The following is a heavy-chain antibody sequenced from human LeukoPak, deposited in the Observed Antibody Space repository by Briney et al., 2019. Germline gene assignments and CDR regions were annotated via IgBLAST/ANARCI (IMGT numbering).Heavy chain of an antibody. Sequence: ASVKVSCKASGYTFTEYYMHWVRQAPGQGLEWMGWINPNSGGANYAENFQGGVTMTRDTSISTAYMELRSLRSDDTAVYYCARYPSTMVRGVLNYYYYGMDVWGQGTTVTVSS. CDR1: GYTFTEYY. D-gene: IGHD3-10*01. J-gene: IGHJ6*02. CDR2: INPNSGGA. V-gene: IGHV1-2*02. CDR3: ARYPSTMVRGVLNYYYYGMDV.